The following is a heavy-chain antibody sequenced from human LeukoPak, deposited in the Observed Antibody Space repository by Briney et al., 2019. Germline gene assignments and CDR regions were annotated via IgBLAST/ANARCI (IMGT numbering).Heavy chain of an antibody. D-gene: IGHD4-17*01. CDR1: GFTFSSYA. J-gene: IGHJ4*02. Sequence: PGGSLRLFCAASGFTFSSYAMSWVRQAPGKGLEWVSAISGSGGSTYYADSVKGRFTISRDNSKNTLYLQMNSLRAEDTAVYYCAKDPDYGDYGYDYYFDYWGQGTLVTVSS. CDR3: AKDPDYGDYGYDYYFDY. CDR2: ISGSGGST. V-gene: IGHV3-23*01.